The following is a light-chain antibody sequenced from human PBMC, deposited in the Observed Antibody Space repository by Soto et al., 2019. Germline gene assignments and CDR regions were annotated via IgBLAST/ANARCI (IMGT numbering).Light chain of an antibody. CDR1: QSVLSSSNNKNY. CDR2: WAS. Sequence: DIVMTQSPDSLAVSLGERATINCKSSQSVLSSSNNKNYLAWFRQKPGQPPKALIYWASTRESGVSDRFSGSGSGTDFTLTISSLQAEDVAVYYCQQYYSTLITFGQGTRLEIK. CDR3: QQYYSTLIT. V-gene: IGKV4-1*01. J-gene: IGKJ5*01.